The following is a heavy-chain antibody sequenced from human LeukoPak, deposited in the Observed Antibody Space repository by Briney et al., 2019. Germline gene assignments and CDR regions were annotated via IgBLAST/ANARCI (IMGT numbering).Heavy chain of an antibody. V-gene: IGHV1-46*01. D-gene: IGHD3-22*01. CDR1: GYTFTSYY. Sequence: EALVKVSCKASGYTFTSYYMHWVRQAPGQGLEWMGIINPSGGSTSYAQKLQGRVTMTTDTSTSTAYMELRSLRSDDTAVYYCARVRGYYDSSGPRDYWGQGTLVTVSS. CDR3: ARVRGYYDSSGPRDY. J-gene: IGHJ4*02. CDR2: INPSGGST.